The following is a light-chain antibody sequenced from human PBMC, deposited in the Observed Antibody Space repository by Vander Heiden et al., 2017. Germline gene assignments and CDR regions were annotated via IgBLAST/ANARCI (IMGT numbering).Light chain of an antibody. CDR2: AAS. CDR1: QSISSY. V-gene: IGKV1-39*01. Sequence: DIQMTQSPSSLSASVGDRVPITCQASQSISSYLNWYQQKPGKAPKLLIYAASSLQSGVPSRFSGSGSGTDFTLTISSLQPEDFATYYCQQSYSTPRTFGQGTKVEIK. J-gene: IGKJ1*01. CDR3: QQSYSTPRT.